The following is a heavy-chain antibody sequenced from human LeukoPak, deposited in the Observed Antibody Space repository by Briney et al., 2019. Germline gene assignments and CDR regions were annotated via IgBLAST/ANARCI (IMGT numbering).Heavy chain of an antibody. CDR1: GGSISSYY. Sequence: SETLSLTCTVSGGSISSYYWSWIRQPPGKGLEWIGYINYIGSTNYNPSLKSRVSISVDTSKNQFSLKLTSVTAADTAVYYCARVPITQLIRQVTNFYHMDVWGRGTTVTVSS. V-gene: IGHV4-59*01. J-gene: IGHJ6*03. D-gene: IGHD1-1*01. CDR2: INYIGST. CDR3: ARVPITQLIRQVTNFYHMDV.